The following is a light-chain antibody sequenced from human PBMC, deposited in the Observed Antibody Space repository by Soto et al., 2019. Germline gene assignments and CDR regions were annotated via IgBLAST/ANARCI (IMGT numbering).Light chain of an antibody. J-gene: IGKJ1*01. CDR3: QQYNNWPRT. V-gene: IGKV3-15*01. CDR2: GAS. Sequence: EVVLTQSPATLSLSPGERATLSCRASQRITSYLAWYQQKPGQAPRLLIYGASTRATGIPARFSGSGSGTEFTLTISSLQSEDFAVYYCQQYNNWPRTFGQGTKVDIK. CDR1: QRITSY.